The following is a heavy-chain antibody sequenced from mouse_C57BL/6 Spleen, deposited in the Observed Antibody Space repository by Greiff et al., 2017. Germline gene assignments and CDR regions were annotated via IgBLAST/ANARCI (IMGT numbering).Heavy chain of an antibody. J-gene: IGHJ3*01. CDR3: ARDAGDGYSWFAY. CDR1: GFTFSDFY. D-gene: IGHD2-3*01. Sequence: EVQVVESGGGLVQSGRSLRLSCATSGFTFSDFYMEWVRQAPGKGLEWIAASRNKANDYTTEYSASVKGRFIVSRDTSQSILYLQMNALRAEDTAIYYCARDAGDGYSWFAYWGQGTLVTVSA. CDR2: SRNKANDYTT. V-gene: IGHV7-1*01.